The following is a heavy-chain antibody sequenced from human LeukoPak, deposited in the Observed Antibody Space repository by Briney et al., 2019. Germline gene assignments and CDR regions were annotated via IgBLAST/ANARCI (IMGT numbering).Heavy chain of an antibody. CDR1: GLTFSSYA. V-gene: IGHV3-23*01. CDR2: ITNSGGDT. Sequence: PGGSLRLSCAASGLTFSSYAMSWVRQAPGKGLEWVSAITNSGGDTYHADSVKGRFTISRDNSKNTLYLQMNSLRVEDTAVYYCAKGSSSSRPYYFDYWGQGTLVTVSS. D-gene: IGHD6-6*01. J-gene: IGHJ4*02. CDR3: AKGSSSSRPYYFDY.